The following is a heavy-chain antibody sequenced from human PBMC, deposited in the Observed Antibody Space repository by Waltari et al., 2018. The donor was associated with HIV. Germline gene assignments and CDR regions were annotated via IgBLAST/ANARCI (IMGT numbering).Heavy chain of an antibody. V-gene: IGHV3-49*04. CDR2: IRAKAYGGTS. CDR1: GFTSGNFA. D-gene: IGHD1-26*01. J-gene: IGHJ4*02. Sequence: DVQLVEYGGDLVQQGRSLRLPCAGSGFTSGNFAMAWVRQAPGKGLEWVGYIRAKAYGGTSEYAASVKGRFVIARDDSKSIAYLQMNSLKTEDTAIYYCTRGSGRYEYWGQGTMTTVSS. CDR3: TRGSGRYEY.